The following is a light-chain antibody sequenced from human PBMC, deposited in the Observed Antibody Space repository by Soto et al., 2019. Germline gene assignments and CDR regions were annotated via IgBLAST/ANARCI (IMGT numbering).Light chain of an antibody. CDR2: VTSDGSH. CDR1: SGHSDYA. CDR3: QAWGTGGV. V-gene: IGLV4-69*01. Sequence: QSVLTQSPSASASPGASVKLTCTLSSGHSDYAIAWHQQQPEKGPRYLMKVTSDGSHTKGDGIPDRFSGSSSGADRYLTISSLRSDDEAGYYCQAWGTGGVFGGGTKLTV. J-gene: IGLJ3*02.